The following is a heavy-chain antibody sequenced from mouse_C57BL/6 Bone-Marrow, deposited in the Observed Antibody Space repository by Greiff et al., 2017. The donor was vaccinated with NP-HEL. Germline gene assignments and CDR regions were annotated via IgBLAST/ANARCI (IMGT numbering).Heavy chain of an antibody. V-gene: IGHV5-17*01. Sequence: EVKLVESGGGLVKPGGSLKLSCAASGFTFSDYGMHWVRQAPEKGLEWVAYISSGSSTIYYADTVKGRFTISRDNAKNTLFLQLTRLRSEDTAVYYCARLTTVVAGDYWGQGTTLTVSS. CDR2: ISSGSSTI. CDR3: ARLTTVVAGDY. CDR1: GFTFSDYG. D-gene: IGHD1-1*01. J-gene: IGHJ2*01.